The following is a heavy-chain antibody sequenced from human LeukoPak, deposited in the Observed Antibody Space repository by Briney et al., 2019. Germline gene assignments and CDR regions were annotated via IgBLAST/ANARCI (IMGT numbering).Heavy chain of an antibody. Sequence: SQTLSLTCTVSGVSISSGDYYWSWIRQPPGKGLEWIGYIYYSGSTYYNPSLKSRVTISVDTSKNQFSLKLSSVTAADTAVYYCARDRRSVANWFDPWGQGTLVTVSS. CDR1: GVSISSGDYY. CDR3: ARDRRSVANWFDP. J-gene: IGHJ5*02. V-gene: IGHV4-30-4*01. CDR2: IYYSGST.